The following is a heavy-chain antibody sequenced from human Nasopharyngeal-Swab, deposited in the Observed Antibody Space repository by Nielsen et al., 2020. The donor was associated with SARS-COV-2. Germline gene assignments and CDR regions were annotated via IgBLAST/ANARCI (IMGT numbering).Heavy chain of an antibody. Sequence: GESLKISCAASGFIFSNYAISWARQAPGGGLEWVATVYYKEGVKTHYAASVKGRFTVSRDNSKNTAYLQMDSLRAEDTALYYCATWIVGHFDHWGQGAQVIVSS. CDR1: GFIFSNYA. CDR2: VYYKEGVKT. D-gene: IGHD2-15*01. J-gene: IGHJ4*02. V-gene: IGHV3-23*01. CDR3: ATWIVGHFDH.